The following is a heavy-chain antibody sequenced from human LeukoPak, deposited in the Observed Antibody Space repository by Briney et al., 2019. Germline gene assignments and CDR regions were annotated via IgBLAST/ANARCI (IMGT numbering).Heavy chain of an antibody. CDR3: ARDFNYYYDSSGYYPETDY. D-gene: IGHD3-22*01. CDR2: IIPIFGTA. J-gene: IGHJ4*02. CDR1: GGTFSSYA. Sequence: SVKVSCKASGGTFSSYAISWVRQAPGQGLEWMGGIIPIFGTANYAQKFQGRVTITADESTSTAYMELSSLRSEDTAVYYCARDFNYYYDSSGYYPETDYWGQGTLVTVSS. V-gene: IGHV1-69*13.